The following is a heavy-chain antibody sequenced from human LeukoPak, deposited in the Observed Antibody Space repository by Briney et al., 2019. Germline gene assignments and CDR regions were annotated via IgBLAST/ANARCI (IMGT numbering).Heavy chain of an antibody. Sequence: SETLSLTCAVYGGSFSGYYWSWIRQPPGKGLEWIGEINHSGSTNYNPSLKSRVTISVDTSKNQFPLKLSSVTAADTAVYYCARVPVWFGELFNYYYYYGMDVWGQGTTVTVSS. CDR1: GGSFSGYY. CDR3: ARVPVWFGELFNYYYYYGMDV. V-gene: IGHV4-34*01. CDR2: INHSGST. J-gene: IGHJ6*02. D-gene: IGHD3-10*01.